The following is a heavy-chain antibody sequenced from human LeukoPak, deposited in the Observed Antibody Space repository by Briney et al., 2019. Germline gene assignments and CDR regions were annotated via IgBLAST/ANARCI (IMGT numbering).Heavy chain of an antibody. D-gene: IGHD3-9*01. CDR2: IYYSGST. CDR3: ARGDILTGYYKPPPGY. V-gene: IGHV4-30-4*01. CDR1: GGSISSGDYY. Sequence: SETLSLTCTVSGGSISSGDYYWSWIRQPPGKGLEWIGYIYYSGSTYYNPSLKSRVTISVDTSKNQFSLKLSSVTAADTAVYHCARGDILTGYYKPPPGYWGQGTLVTVSS. J-gene: IGHJ4*02.